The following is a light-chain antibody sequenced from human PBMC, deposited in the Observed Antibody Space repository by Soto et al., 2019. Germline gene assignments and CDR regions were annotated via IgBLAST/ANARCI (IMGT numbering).Light chain of an antibody. J-gene: IGKJ5*01. CDR1: QNILSN. Sequence: EIVMTQSPAPLSVSPGERDPLSCRASQNILSNLAWYQQKPGQAPRLLIYGASTRATGIPARFSGSGSGTEFTLTISSLQSEEFEIYYCQQYNNWPITVGQGTRLEIK. V-gene: IGKV3-15*01. CDR2: GAS. CDR3: QQYNNWPIT.